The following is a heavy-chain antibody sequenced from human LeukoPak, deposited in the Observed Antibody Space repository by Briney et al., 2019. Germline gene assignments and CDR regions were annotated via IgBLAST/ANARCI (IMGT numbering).Heavy chain of an antibody. V-gene: IGHV3-9*01. CDR2: ITWNSGRI. D-gene: IGHD3-10*01. CDR1: GFKFEDYA. Sequence: GGSLRLSCAASGFKFEDYAMHWVRQVPGKGLEWVSGITWNSGRIGYADSVKGRFTISRDNVKKSLQLQMDSLRAEDTALYYCAKDNEGAGTYYPRYGMDLWGQGTTVIVYS. J-gene: IGHJ6*02. CDR3: AKDNEGAGTYYPRYGMDL.